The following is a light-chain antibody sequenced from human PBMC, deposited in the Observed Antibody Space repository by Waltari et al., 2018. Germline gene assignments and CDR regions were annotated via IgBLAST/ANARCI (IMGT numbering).Light chain of an antibody. CDR3: GTWDSSLSGAV. V-gene: IGLV1-51*02. CDR2: EDS. J-gene: IGLJ7*01. CDR1: SSTIGHNY. Sequence: QSVLTQPPSVSAAPGQRVTISCSGGSSTIGHNYVSWYRQFPGTAPKLLSYEDSERPSGIPGRFSGSKSGTSATLDITGLQAGDEADYYCGTWDSSLSGAVFGGGTHLTVL.